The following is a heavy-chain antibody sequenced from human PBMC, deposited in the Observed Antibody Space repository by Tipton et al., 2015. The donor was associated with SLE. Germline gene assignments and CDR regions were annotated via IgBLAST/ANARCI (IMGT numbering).Heavy chain of an antibody. Sequence: TLSLTCAVYGGSFSGYYWSWIRQHPGKGLEWIGYIYYSGSTYYNPSLKSRVTISVDTSKNQFSLKLSSVTAADTAVYYCARSLGILTGYYKGYWYFDLWGRGTLVTVSS. J-gene: IGHJ2*01. CDR1: GGSFSGYY. D-gene: IGHD3-9*01. V-gene: IGHV4-31*11. CDR2: IYYSGST. CDR3: ARSLGILTGYYKGYWYFDL.